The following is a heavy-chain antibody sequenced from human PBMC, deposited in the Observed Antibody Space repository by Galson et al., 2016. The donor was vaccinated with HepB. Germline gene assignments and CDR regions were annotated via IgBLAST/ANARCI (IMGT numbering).Heavy chain of an antibody. D-gene: IGHD3-16*01. V-gene: IGHV4-59*03. CDR3: AQGGSPRIGP. J-gene: IGHJ5*02. Sequence: SETLSLTCTVSGGAITDPYWSWIRQPPGKGLEWIAYWFHSGTASYNPSLKNRIAISMDTSKNQLTLRLTSVTVADTAVYYCAQGGSPRIGPWGQGTLVIVSS. CDR2: WFHSGTA. CDR1: GGAITDPY.